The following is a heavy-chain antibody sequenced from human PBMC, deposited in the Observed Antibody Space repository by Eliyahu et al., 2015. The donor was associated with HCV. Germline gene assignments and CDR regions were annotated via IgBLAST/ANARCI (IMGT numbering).Heavy chain of an antibody. CDR3: AGQRKRGRDDQIFSYWFDP. J-gene: IGHJ5*02. CDR1: AGSISSTNYY. D-gene: IGHD3-9*01. Sequence: QLQLQESGPGLVKPSETLSLTCTVSAGSISSTNYYWGWVRQPPGKGLEWIGTIYYSGRTSYNPSLRSRVTISVDTSKNQFSLKVYSVTAADTAVYYCAGQRKRGRDDQIFSYWFDPWGQGTLVTVSS. V-gene: IGHV4-39*01. CDR2: IYYSGRT.